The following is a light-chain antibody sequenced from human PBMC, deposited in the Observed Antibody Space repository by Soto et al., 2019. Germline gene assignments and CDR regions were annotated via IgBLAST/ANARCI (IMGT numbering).Light chain of an antibody. Sequence: DIQMTQSPSSLSASVGDRVTITCRASQTISSYLHWYQQKPGKAPKLLIYDASSLQSGVPSRFSDRGSGTDFTLTISSLQPEDFATYYFQQSYSTPISFGQWTRLDIK. CDR1: QTISSY. V-gene: IGKV1-39*01. CDR3: QQSYSTPIS. J-gene: IGKJ5*01. CDR2: DAS.